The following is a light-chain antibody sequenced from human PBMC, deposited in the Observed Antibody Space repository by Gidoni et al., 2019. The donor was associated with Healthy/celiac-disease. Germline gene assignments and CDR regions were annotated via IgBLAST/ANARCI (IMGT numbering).Light chain of an antibody. CDR1: QSISSW. J-gene: IGKJ1*01. Sequence: DIQMTQSHSTLSASVGDRVTITCRASQSISSWLAWYQQKPGKAPKLLIYKASSLESGVPSRFSGSGSGTEFTLTISSLQPDDFATYYCQQYNSYSSTFXQXTKVEIK. CDR2: KAS. V-gene: IGKV1-5*03. CDR3: QQYNSYSST.